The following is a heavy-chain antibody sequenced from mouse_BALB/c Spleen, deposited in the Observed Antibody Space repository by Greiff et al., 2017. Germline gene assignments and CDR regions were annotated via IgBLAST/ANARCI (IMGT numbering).Heavy chain of an antibody. J-gene: IGHJ2*01. CDR2: IYPGDGDT. Sequence: QVQLQQSGAELARPGASVKLSCKASGYTFTSYWMQWVKQRPGQGLEWIGAIYPGDGDTRYTQKFKGKATLTADKSSSTAYMQLSSLASEDSAVYYCAREYGNYRPYYFDYWGQGTTLTVSS. V-gene: IGHV1-87*01. D-gene: IGHD2-10*02. CDR3: AREYGNYRPYYFDY. CDR1: GYTFTSYW.